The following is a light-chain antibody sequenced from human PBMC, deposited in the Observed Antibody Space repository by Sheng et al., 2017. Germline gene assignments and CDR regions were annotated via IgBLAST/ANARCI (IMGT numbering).Light chain of an antibody. CDR2: AAS. Sequence: DIQMTQSPSSLSASVGDRVTITCRASQGISNFLAWYQQMPGKVPKLLVYAASSLRSGVPSRFSGSGSGTDFTLTISSLQPEDVATYYCQNYKSAPLTFGQGTRVEIK. CDR1: QGISNF. V-gene: IGKV1-27*01. J-gene: IGKJ1*01. CDR3: QNYKSAPLT.